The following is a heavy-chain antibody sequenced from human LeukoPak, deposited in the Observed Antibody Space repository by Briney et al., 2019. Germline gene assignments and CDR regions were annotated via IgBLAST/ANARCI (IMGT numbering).Heavy chain of an antibody. Sequence: SETLSLTCAVYGWSFSGYYWNWIRQPPGKGLEWIGESSHGGNTKYNPSLKSRVTISVDTSKNQFSLKLSSVTAADTAVYYCARTGNNFKDTFDSWGQGTLVTVSS. J-gene: IGHJ4*02. CDR1: GWSFSGYY. CDR2: SSHGGNT. D-gene: IGHD1-20*01. V-gene: IGHV4-34*01. CDR3: ARTGNNFKDTFDS.